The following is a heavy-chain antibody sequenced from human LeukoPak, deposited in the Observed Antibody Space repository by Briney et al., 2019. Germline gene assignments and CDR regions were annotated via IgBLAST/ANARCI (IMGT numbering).Heavy chain of an antibody. CDR3: ARPRDGFSFDY. CDR1: GFTISNNY. D-gene: IGHD5-24*01. V-gene: IGHV3-53*01. CDR2: IYSGGST. J-gene: IGHJ4*02. Sequence: PGGSLRLSCAASGFTISNNYMSWVRQAPGKGLEWVSVIYSGGSTYADSVKGRFTISRDNSKNTMYPQMNSLRAEDTAVYYCARPRDGFSFDYWGQGTLVTVSS.